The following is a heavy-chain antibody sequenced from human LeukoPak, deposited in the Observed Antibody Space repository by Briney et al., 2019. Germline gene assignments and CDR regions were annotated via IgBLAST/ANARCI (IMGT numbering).Heavy chain of an antibody. D-gene: IGHD3-3*01. CDR2: ISYDGSNK. CDR1: GFTFSSYA. J-gene: IGHJ4*02. V-gene: IGHV3-30-3*01. CDR3: ATIYDFWSGYPY. Sequence: PGRSLRLSSAASGFTFSSYAMHWVRQAPGKGLEWVAVISYDGSNKYYADSVKGRFTISRDNAKNSLYLQMNSLRAEDTAVYYCATIYDFWSGYPYWGQGTLVTVSS.